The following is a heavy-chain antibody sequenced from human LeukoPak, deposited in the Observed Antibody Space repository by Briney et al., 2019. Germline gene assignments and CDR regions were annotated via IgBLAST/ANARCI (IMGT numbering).Heavy chain of an antibody. CDR3: ARGGYFDWLFDY. Sequence: KFQGRVTITRDTSASTAYMELSSLRSEDTAVYYCARGGYFDWLFDYWGQGTTVTVSS. D-gene: IGHD3-9*01. V-gene: IGHV1-3*01. J-gene: IGHJ4*03.